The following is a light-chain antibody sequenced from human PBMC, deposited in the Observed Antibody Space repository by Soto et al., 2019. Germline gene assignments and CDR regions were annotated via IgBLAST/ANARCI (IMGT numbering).Light chain of an antibody. CDR3: CSYAGSSTFV. CDR2: EVS. CDR1: SRDDGSYNL. Sequence: QSVLTQPASVSGSPGQSITISCTGTSRDDGSYNLVSWYQQHPGKAPKLMIYEVSKRPSGVSNRFSGSKSGNTASLTISGLQAEDEADYYCCSYAGSSTFVFGTGTKVTVL. J-gene: IGLJ1*01. V-gene: IGLV2-23*02.